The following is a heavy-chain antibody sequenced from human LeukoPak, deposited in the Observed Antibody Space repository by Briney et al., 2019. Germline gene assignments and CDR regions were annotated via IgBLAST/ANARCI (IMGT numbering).Heavy chain of an antibody. D-gene: IGHD3-10*01. CDR1: GGSISSGGYY. V-gene: IGHV4-39*07. CDR3: ARGPQTGVLLWFGELLNSYGPYFDY. J-gene: IGHJ4*02. CDR2: INHSGST. Sequence: SETLSPTCTVSGGSISSGGYYWSWIRQPPGKGLEWIGEINHSGSTNYNPSLKSRVTISVDTSKNQFSLKLSSVTAADTAVYYCARGPQTGVLLWFGELLNSYGPYFDYWGQGTLVTVSS.